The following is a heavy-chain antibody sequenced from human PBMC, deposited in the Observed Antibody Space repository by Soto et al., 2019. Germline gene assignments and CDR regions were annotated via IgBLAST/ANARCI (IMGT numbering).Heavy chain of an antibody. J-gene: IGHJ4*02. CDR1: GFTFSSYG. CDR2: IWYDGSNK. V-gene: IGHV3-33*01. CDR3: ARAHNPHTAMVPTDY. D-gene: IGHD5-18*01. Sequence: GGSLRLSCAASGFTFSSYGMHWVRQAPGKGLEWVAVIWYDGSNKYYADSVRGRFTISRDNSKNTLYLQMNSLRAEDTAVYYCARAHNPHTAMVPTDYWGQGTLVTVSS.